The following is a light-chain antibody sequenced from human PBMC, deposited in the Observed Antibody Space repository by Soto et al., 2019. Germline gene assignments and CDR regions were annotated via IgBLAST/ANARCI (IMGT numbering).Light chain of an antibody. CDR3: KHNSYPRT. CDR2: HAS. V-gene: IGKV1-5*01. J-gene: IGKJ1*01. Sequence: DIQMTQSPSTLSSSVGDRVTITCRASQSISSWLAWYQQKPGKAPNLLIYHASRLESGVSSRFSGSGSRTEFTLTISIMQPDEFANYYCKHNSYPRTFGQGTKVEIK. CDR1: QSISSW.